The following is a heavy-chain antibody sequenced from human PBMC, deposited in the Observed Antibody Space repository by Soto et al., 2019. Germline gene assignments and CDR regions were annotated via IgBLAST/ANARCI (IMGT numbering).Heavy chain of an antibody. V-gene: IGHV3-30*18. Sequence: PGGSLRLSCAASGFTLSSNGMHWVGQAPGKGLEWVALISYDGSNKYYEDSVKGRFTISRDNSKNTLYLQMNSLRTEDTAVYYCAKLYPAGTETYLGGFDYWGQGALVTVSS. CDR2: ISYDGSNK. CDR1: GFTLSSNG. J-gene: IGHJ4*02. D-gene: IGHD7-27*01. CDR3: AKLYPAGTETYLGGFDY.